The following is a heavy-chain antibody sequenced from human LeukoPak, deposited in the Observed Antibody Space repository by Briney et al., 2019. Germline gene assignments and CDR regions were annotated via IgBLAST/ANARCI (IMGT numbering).Heavy chain of an antibody. CDR3: TRGFLQIDY. CDR1: GGSISSTSYY. J-gene: IGHJ4*02. CDR2: IYYSGST. Sequence: PSETLSLTCTVSGGSISSTSYYWGWIRQPPGKGLEWIGSIYYSGSTYYNPSLESRDTMSVDTSKNQFSLRLNSVTAADTAVYYCTRGFLQIDYWGQGTLVTVSS. V-gene: IGHV4-39*07.